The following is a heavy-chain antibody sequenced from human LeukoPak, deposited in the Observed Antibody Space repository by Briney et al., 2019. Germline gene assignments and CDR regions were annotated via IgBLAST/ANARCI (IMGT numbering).Heavy chain of an antibody. CDR1: GYTFTSYD. J-gene: IGHJ6*03. Sequence: ASVKVSCKASGYTFTSYDINWVRQATGQGLEWMGWMNPNSGNTGYAQKFQGRVTITRNTSISTAYMELSSLRSEDTAVYYCARPRGSTYCSGGSCYAYYYYMDVWGKGTTVTISS. CDR3: ARPRGSTYCSGGSCYAYYYYMDV. V-gene: IGHV1-8*03. D-gene: IGHD2-15*01. CDR2: MNPNSGNT.